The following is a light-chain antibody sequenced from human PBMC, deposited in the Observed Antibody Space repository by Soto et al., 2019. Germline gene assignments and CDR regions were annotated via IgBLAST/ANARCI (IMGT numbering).Light chain of an antibody. J-gene: IGKJ4*01. CDR2: WAS. V-gene: IGKV4-1*01. Sequence: TQFPVLLPGSRAGRATTKCSPGQRVYFTSNIRANLAWYQQKPGQLPKLIISWASTRESGVPDRFSGSGSGTDFTLTISSLQAEDVAVYYCQQYYATPLTFGGGTNVEIK. CDR1: QRVYFTSNIRAN. CDR3: QQYYATPLT.